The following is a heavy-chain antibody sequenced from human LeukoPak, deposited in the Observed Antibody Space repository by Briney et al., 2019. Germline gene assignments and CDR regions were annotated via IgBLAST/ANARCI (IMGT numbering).Heavy chain of an antibody. J-gene: IGHJ6*02. CDR2: INPSGGST. D-gene: IGHD2-15*01. CDR1: GYTFPSYY. CDR3: ASLDAALGGYGMDV. Sequence: ASVKVPCKASGYTFPSYYMLWVRQAPGQGLEWMGIINPSGGSTSYAQKFQGRVTMTRDTSTSTVYMELSSLRSEDTAVYYCASLDAALGGYGMDVWGQGTTVSVSS. V-gene: IGHV1-46*01.